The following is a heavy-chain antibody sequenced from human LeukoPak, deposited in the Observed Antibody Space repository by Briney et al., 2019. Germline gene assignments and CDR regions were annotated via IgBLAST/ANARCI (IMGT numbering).Heavy chain of an antibody. CDR3: ARSYTHYDFWSGYTYQNYFDP. Sequence: GGSLRLSCAASGFTVSSSYISWVRQAPGKGLEWVSVIYAGDSTYYADSVKGRFIISRDNSKNTVYLQMDSLRAEDTAVYYCARSYTHYDFWSGYTYQNYFDPWGQGTLVTVSS. CDR1: GFTVSSSY. D-gene: IGHD3-3*01. J-gene: IGHJ5*02. CDR2: IYAGDST. V-gene: IGHV3-53*01.